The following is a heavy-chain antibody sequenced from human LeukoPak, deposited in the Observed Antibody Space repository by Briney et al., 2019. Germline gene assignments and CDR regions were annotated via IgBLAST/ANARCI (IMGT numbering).Heavy chain of an antibody. J-gene: IGHJ4*02. V-gene: IGHV4-4*09. CDR3: ARLDWGFDY. CDR1: GGSIGNYS. D-gene: IGHD7-27*01. Sequence: SETLSLTCTVSGGSIGNYSWSWIRQPPGKGLEWIGYIYHSGRTNYNPSLESRVTISVDTSKNQFSLKVTSVTAADTAMYYCARLDWGFDYWGQGALVAVSS. CDR2: IYHSGRT.